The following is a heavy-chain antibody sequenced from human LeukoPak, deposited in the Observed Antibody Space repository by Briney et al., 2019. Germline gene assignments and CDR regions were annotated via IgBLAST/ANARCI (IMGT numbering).Heavy chain of an antibody. CDR3: ARASNAYCSSTSCTKESRFDP. CDR2: IYHSGST. D-gene: IGHD2-2*01. CDR1: GGSISSGGYS. J-gene: IGHJ5*02. V-gene: IGHV4-30-2*01. Sequence: SETLSLTCAVSGGSISSGGYSWSWIRQPPGKGLEWIGYIYHSGSTYYNPSLKSRVTISVDRSKNQFSLKLSSVTAADTAVYYCARASNAYCSSTSCTKESRFDPWGQGTLVTVSS.